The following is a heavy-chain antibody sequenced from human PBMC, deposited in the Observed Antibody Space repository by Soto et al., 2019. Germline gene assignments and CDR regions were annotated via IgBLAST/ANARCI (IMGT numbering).Heavy chain of an antibody. CDR1: GASISSGGYY. V-gene: IGHV4-31*03. Sequence: QVQLQESGPGLVKPSQTLSLTCTVSGASISSGGYYWSWIRQHPGKGLEWIGYIYYSGSTYYNPSLQSRITISVDTSKNQFSLKLSSVTAADTAVYYCARGSYYDSSGYYGPWGQGTLVTVSS. D-gene: IGHD3-22*01. CDR3: ARGSYYDSSGYYGP. CDR2: IYYSGST. J-gene: IGHJ5*02.